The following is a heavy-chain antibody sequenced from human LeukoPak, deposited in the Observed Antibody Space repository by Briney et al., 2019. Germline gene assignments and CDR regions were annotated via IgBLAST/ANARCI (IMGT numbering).Heavy chain of an antibody. CDR2: ISENPERG. CDR1: GFSIAIYG. Sequence: GGSLRLSCAVSGFSIAIYGITWVRQTPEKGLEWVSAISENPERGHCSNSVTGRFIISRDRSKNTVFLQMTSLRAEDTGVYYCAREENTLLLSLDYWGLGTLVTVSS. J-gene: IGHJ4*02. CDR3: AREENTLLLSLDY. D-gene: IGHD2/OR15-2a*01. V-gene: IGHV3-23*01.